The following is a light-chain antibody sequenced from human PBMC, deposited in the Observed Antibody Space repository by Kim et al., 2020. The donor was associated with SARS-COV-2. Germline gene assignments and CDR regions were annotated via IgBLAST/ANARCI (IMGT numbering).Light chain of an antibody. CDR3: QQYRVSPPLT. V-gene: IGKV3-15*01. J-gene: IGKJ4*01. CDR1: QSVRNN. CDR2: SAS. Sequence: EVVMTQSPATLSVSPGESVTLSCRASQSVRNNLAWYQHKPGQAPRLLLYSASTRATDIPARFSGSGSGTEFTLTISSLQSEDFAVYYCQQYRVSPPLTFGGG.